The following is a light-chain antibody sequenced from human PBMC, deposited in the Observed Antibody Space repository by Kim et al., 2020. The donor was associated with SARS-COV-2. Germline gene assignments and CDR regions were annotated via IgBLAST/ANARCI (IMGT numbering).Light chain of an antibody. CDR2: DAS. CDR1: ERSKGW. Sequence: GDRVTKKGRERERSKGWLAWEQQKPGKAPKLLIYDASSLESGGPSSLSGRGSGTEFTLTINSLQPDDFATYFCQQYNSYPRTFGQGTKL. V-gene: IGKV1-5*01. CDR3: QQYNSYPRT. J-gene: IGKJ2*01.